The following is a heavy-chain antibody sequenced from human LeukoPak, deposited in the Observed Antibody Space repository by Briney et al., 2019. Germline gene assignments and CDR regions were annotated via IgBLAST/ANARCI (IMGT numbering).Heavy chain of an antibody. CDR2: ISYDGSNK. CDR1: GFXFSSYG. Sequence: GGSLRLSCAASGFXFSSYGMHWVRQAPGKGLEWVAVISYDGSNKYHVDSVKGRFTISRDNSANTLYLQMNSLRTEDTAVYYCAKGSPDLDYWGQGTLVTVSS. V-gene: IGHV3-30*18. J-gene: IGHJ4*02. CDR3: AKGSPDLDY. D-gene: IGHD1-14*01.